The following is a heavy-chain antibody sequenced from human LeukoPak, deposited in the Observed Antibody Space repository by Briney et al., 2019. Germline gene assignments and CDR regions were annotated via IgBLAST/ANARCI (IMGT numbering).Heavy chain of an antibody. D-gene: IGHD2-2*03. CDR2: IYHSGST. Sequence: SGTLSLTCAVSGGFISSSNWWTWVRQPPGKGLEWIGEIYHSGSTNYNPSLKSRVTISVDQSKNQFSLKLNSVTAADTAMYYCARDRQDGYCSSTSCYYYYGMDVWGQGTTVTVSS. CDR3: ARDRQDGYCSSTSCYYYYGMDV. V-gene: IGHV4-4*02. J-gene: IGHJ6*02. CDR1: GGFISSSNW.